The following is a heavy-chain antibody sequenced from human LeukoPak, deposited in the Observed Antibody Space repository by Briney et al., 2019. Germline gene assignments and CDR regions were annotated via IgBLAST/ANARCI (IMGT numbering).Heavy chain of an antibody. V-gene: IGHV3-30*02. J-gene: IGHJ4*02. D-gene: IGHD3-10*01. CDR1: GFTFSSYG. CDR2: IRYDGSNK. Sequence: GGSLRLSCAASGFTFSSYGMHWVRQAPGKGLEWVAFIRYDGSNKYYADFVKGRFTISRDNSKNTLYLQMNSLRAEDTAVYYCAKDGSGSYYNVYFDYWGQGTLVTVSS. CDR3: AKDGSGSYYNVYFDY.